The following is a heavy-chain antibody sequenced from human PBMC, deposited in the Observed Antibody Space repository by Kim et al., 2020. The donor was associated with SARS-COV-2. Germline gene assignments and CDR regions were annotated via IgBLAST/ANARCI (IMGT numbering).Heavy chain of an antibody. Sequence: TYYCDSVKGRFTNFREQSENTLVLQMESLTVEDTGMYYCAKKTADPGGFDVWGQGTLVTVSS. CDR2: T. D-gene: IGHD2-21*02. V-gene: IGHV3-23*03. CDR3: AKKTADPGGFDV. J-gene: IGHJ3*01.